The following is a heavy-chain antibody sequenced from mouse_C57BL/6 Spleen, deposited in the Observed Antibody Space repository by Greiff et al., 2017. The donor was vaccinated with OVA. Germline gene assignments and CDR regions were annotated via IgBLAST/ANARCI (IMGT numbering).Heavy chain of an antibody. CDR3: TRGRNYIFFDY. CDR1: GYTFTDYE. D-gene: IGHD1-1*01. Sequence: VELVRPGASVTLSCKASGYTFTDYEMHWVKQTPVHGLEWIGAIDPETGGTAYNQKFKGKAILTADKSSSTAYMELRSLTSEDSAVYYCTRGRNYIFFDYWGQGTTLTVSS. V-gene: IGHV1-15*01. CDR2: IDPETGGT. J-gene: IGHJ2*01.